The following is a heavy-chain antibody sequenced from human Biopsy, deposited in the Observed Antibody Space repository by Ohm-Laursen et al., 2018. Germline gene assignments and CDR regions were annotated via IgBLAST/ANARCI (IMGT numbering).Heavy chain of an antibody. CDR1: GFTFTSYA. D-gene: IGHD4-11*01. J-gene: IGHJ2*01. CDR3: ARDGKRWDYSTYFSWHFDL. CDR2: ISYDGSGE. Sequence: SLRLSCAASGFTFTSYAMHWVRQAPGKGLEWAAVISYDGSGEYYADSLQSRFIISRDNPKNTVDLQMNSLRAEDTAVYFCARDGKRWDYSTYFSWHFDLWGRGTLVTVSS. V-gene: IGHV3-30*03.